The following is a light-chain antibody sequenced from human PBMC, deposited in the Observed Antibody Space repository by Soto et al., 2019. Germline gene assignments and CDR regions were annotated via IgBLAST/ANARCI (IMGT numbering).Light chain of an antibody. CDR3: QQSYSSPPT. CDR1: QSISKH. V-gene: IGKV1-39*01. CDR2: AAS. Sequence: DIQMTQSPSSLSASVVDRVIITCRASQSISKHLNWYQQKPGKAPKLLIFAASSLQSGVPSRFSGSGSGTEFALTISSLQPEDFATYYCQQSYSSPPTFGRGTKVDIK. J-gene: IGKJ1*01.